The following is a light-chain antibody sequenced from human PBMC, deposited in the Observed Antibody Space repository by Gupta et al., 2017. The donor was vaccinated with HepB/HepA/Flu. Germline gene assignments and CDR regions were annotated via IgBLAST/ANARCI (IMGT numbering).Light chain of an antibody. CDR2: GNS. Sequence: SVLTQPPSVSGAPGQRVTISCTGSSSNIGAGYDVHWYQQLPGTAPKLLIYGNSNRPSGIPDRFSGSKSGTSASLAITGLQAEDEADYYGQSYDSSLSGYVFGTGTKVTVL. V-gene: IGLV1-40*01. CDR1: SSNIGAGYD. CDR3: QSYDSSLSGYV. J-gene: IGLJ1*01.